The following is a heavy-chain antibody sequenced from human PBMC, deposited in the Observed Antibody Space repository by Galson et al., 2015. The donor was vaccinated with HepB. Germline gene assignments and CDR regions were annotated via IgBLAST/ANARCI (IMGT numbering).Heavy chain of an antibody. V-gene: IGHV1-18*04. CDR2: ISAYNGNT. Sequence: SVKVSCKASGYTFSSDGISWVRQAPGQGLEWMGWISAYNGNTNYAHKVRGRVTMTTDTSTSTAYMELRSLRSDDTAVYYCARELPGYTYAFAYWGQGTLVTVSS. J-gene: IGHJ4*02. CDR3: ARELPGYTYAFAY. D-gene: IGHD5-18*01. CDR1: GYTFSSDG.